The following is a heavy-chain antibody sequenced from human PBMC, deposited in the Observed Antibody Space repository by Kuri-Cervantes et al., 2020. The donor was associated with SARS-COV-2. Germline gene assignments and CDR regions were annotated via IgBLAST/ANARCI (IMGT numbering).Heavy chain of an antibody. CDR2: ISAYNGNT. CDR3: ARENLPLGLSYYGMDV. J-gene: IGHJ6*02. CDR1: GYTFTSYG. V-gene: IGHV1-18*04. Sequence: ASVKVSCKASGYTFTSYGISWVRQAPGQGLEWMGWISAYNGNTNYAQKLQGRVTMTTDTSTSTAYMELRSLRSEDTAVYYCARENLPLGLSYYGMDVWGQGTTVTVSS.